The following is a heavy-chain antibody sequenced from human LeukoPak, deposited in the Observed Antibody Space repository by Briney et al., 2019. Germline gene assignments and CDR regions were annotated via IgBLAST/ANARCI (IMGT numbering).Heavy chain of an antibody. CDR2: INHSGST. CDR1: GGSFSGYY. J-gene: IGHJ6*02. CDR3: ARGRGSGYDSRFISYYYYGMDV. V-gene: IGHV4-34*01. Sequence: KPSETLSLTRAVYGGSFSGYYWSWIRQPPGKGLEWFGEINHSGSTNYNPSLKSRVTISVDTSKNQFSLKLSSVTAADTAVYYCARGRGSGYDSRFISYYYYGMDVWGQGTTVTVSS. D-gene: IGHD5-12*01.